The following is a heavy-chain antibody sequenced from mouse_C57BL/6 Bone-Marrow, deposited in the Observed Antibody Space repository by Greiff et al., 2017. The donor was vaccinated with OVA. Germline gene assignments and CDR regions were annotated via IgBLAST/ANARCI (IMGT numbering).Heavy chain of an antibody. D-gene: IGHD2-13*01. J-gene: IGHJ2*01. Sequence: EVMLVESGGGLVKPGGSLKLSCAASGFTFSSYAMSWVRQTPEKRLEWVATISDGGSYTYYPDNVKGRFTISSDNAENNLYLQMSQLTAEDTAMYYCAREDYLYYFDYWGQGTTRTVAT. CDR1: GFTFSSYA. V-gene: IGHV5-4*01. CDR2: ISDGGSYT. CDR3: AREDYLYYFDY.